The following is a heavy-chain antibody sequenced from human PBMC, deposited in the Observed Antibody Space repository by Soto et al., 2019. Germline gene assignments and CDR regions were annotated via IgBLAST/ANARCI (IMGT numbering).Heavy chain of an antibody. V-gene: IGHV3-23*01. J-gene: IGHJ4*02. Sequence: GGSLRLSCAASGFTFSSYAMSWVRQAPGKGLEWVSAISGSGGSTYYADSVKGRFTISRDNSKNTLYLQMNSLRAEDTVVYYCAKVPLDSSGYYYFDYWGQGTLVTVSS. D-gene: IGHD3-22*01. CDR1: GFTFSSYA. CDR2: ISGSGGST. CDR3: AKVPLDSSGYYYFDY.